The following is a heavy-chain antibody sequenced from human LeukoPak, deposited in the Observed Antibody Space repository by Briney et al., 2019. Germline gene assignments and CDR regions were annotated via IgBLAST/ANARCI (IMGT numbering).Heavy chain of an antibody. CDR2: INAGNGNT. J-gene: IGHJ2*01. CDR3: ARSHASWYFDL. V-gene: IGHV1-3*01. Sequence: ASVKVSCKASGYTFTSYAMHWVRQAPGQRLEWMGWINAGNGNTRYSQKFQGRVTITRDTSASTAYMELSSLRSEDTAVYYCARSHASWYFDLWGRGTLVTVSS. CDR1: GYTFTSYA.